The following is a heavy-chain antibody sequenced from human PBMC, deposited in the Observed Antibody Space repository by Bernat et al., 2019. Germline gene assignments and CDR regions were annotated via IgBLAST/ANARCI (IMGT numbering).Heavy chain of an antibody. CDR2: IYSDGST. J-gene: IGHJ5*02. V-gene: IGHV3-66*04. CDR3: ARQDDFWSGFVV. D-gene: IGHD3-3*01. Sequence: EVQLVESGGNLVQPGGSLRLSCAASGFTVSSNYMSWVRQAPGKGLEWVSTIYSDGSTYYADSVKGGFVSSRDNSKNTLFLHMSRLRADDMALYYCARQDDFWSGFVVWGQGTLVTVSS. CDR1: GFTVSSNY.